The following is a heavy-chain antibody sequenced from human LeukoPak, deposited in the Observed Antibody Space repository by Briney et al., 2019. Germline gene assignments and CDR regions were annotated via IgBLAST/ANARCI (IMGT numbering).Heavy chain of an antibody. CDR3: AKSPVSSCRGSFCYPFDY. CDR1: GFTFTNYA. Sequence: PGGSLRLSCAASGFTFTNYAMTWVRQAPGKGLEWVSVISGSGDRTYYADSVKGRFTISRDNSRNTLYLQMNTLRAEDTAVYFCAKSPVSSCRGSFCYPFDYWGQGNLVTVSS. J-gene: IGHJ4*02. D-gene: IGHD2-15*01. CDR2: ISGSGDRT. V-gene: IGHV3-23*01.